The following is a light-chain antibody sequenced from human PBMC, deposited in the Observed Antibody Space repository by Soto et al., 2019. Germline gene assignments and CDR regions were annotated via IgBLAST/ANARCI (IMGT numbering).Light chain of an antibody. J-gene: IGLJ1*01. V-gene: IGLV2-14*01. CDR2: EVS. Sequence: SALTQPASVSGSPGQSITISCTGSSSDVGYHNYVSWYQQHPGKAPKLMIYEVSDRPSGVSNRFSGSKSGNTASLTISGLQAEDEADYYCSSYTTTSALYVFGTGTKLTVL. CDR1: SSDVGYHNY. CDR3: SSYTTTSALYV.